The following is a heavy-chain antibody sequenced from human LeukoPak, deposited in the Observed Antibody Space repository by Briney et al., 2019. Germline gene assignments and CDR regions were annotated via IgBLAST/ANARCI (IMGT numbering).Heavy chain of an antibody. V-gene: IGHV1-18*01. CDR1: GYTFTSYG. CDR3: ARESSSGWYSYFDY. Sequence: ASVKVSCKASGYTFTSYGISWVRQAPGQGLEWMGWISAYNGNTNYAQKLQGRVTMTTDTSTSTAYMELRGLRSDDTAVYYCARESSSGWYSYFDYWGQGTLVTVSS. CDR2: ISAYNGNT. D-gene: IGHD6-19*01. J-gene: IGHJ4*02.